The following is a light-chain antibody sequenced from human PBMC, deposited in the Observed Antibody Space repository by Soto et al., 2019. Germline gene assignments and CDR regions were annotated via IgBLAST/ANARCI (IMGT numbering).Light chain of an antibody. J-gene: IGLJ2*01. V-gene: IGLV2-8*01. CDR1: SSDVGGYNY. Sequence: QYALTQPPSASGSPRQSVTISCTGTSSDVGGYNYVSWYQQHPGKAPKLMMYEVSKRPSGVPDRFSGSKSGNTASQTVSGLQAEDEADYYSSSYAGSNNFVVFGGGTKVTVL. CDR3: SSYAGSNNFVV. CDR2: EVS.